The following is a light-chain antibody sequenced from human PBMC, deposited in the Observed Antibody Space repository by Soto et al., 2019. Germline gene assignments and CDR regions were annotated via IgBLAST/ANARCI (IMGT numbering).Light chain of an antibody. CDR2: AAS. Sequence: DIQMTQSPSSLSASVGDRVTITCRASQSISSYLNWYQQKPGKAPKLLIYAASSLQSGVPSRCSGSGSGTDFTLTISSLPPEDFATYYCQQSYSTPITFGQGTRLEIK. J-gene: IGKJ5*01. CDR3: QQSYSTPIT. V-gene: IGKV1-39*01. CDR1: QSISSY.